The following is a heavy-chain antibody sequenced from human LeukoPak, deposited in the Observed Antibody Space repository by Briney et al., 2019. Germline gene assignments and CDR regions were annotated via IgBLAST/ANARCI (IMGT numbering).Heavy chain of an antibody. Sequence: SETLSLTCAVYGESFSDYYWSWIRQPPGKGLEWIGYIYYSGSTNYNPSLKSRVTISVDTSKNQFSLKLSSVTAADTAVYYCAREATTVFGEYYFDYWGQGSLVTVSS. D-gene: IGHD4-11*01. CDR1: GESFSDYY. CDR3: AREATTVFGEYYFDY. J-gene: IGHJ4*02. CDR2: IYYSGST. V-gene: IGHV4-59*01.